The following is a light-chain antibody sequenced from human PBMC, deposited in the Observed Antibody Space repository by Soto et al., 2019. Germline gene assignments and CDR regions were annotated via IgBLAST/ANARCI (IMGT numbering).Light chain of an antibody. V-gene: IGKV1-5*01. CDR1: QSISSW. CDR3: QQYNSYSLPYT. Sequence: DIQMTQSPSTLSASVGDRVTITCRASQSISSWLAWYQQKPGKAPKLLIYDASSLESGVPSRFSGSGSGTVFTLTISSLQPDDFATYYCQQYNSYSLPYTFGQGTKLEIK. CDR2: DAS. J-gene: IGKJ2*01.